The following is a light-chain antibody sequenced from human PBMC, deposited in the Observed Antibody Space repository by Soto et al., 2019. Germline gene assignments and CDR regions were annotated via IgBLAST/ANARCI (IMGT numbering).Light chain of an antibody. J-gene: IGLJ2*01. CDR1: TGAVTSGYY. V-gene: IGLV7-43*01. CDR3: LLYYGGAQV. Sequence: QAVVTQEPSLTVSPGGTVTLTCAPSTGAVTSGYYPNWFQQKPGQAPRALIYSTGNKHSWTPARFSGSLLGGKAALTLSGVQPEDEAEYYCLLYYGGAQVFGGGTKLTVL. CDR2: STG.